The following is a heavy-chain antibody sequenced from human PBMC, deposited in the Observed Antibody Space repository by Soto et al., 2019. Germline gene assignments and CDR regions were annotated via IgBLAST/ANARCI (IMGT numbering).Heavy chain of an antibody. V-gene: IGHV1-69*12. Sequence: QVQLVQSWAEVKKPGSSVKVSCKASGGTFSSYAISWVRQAPGQGLEWMGGIIPIFGTANYAQKFQGRVTITADESTSTAYMELSSLRSEDTAVYYCASGPLVRGPPGYYFDYWGQGTLVTVSS. J-gene: IGHJ4*02. CDR1: GGTFSSYA. D-gene: IGHD3-10*01. CDR3: ASGPLVRGPPGYYFDY. CDR2: IIPIFGTA.